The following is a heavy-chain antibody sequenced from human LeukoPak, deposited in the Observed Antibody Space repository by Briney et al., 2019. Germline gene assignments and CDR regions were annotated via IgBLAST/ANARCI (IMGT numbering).Heavy chain of an antibody. D-gene: IGHD6-19*01. CDR3: AKDVAPDSGWDLDY. J-gene: IGHJ4*02. V-gene: IGHV3-23*01. CDR2: IYNSGAKI. CDR1: GLTFSTYS. Sequence: QAGGSLRLPCAVSGLTFSTYSMTWVRQGPGKGLEWVSSIYNSGAKIFYADSVKGRFTISRDNSKNMLYLQMNSLRVEDTAVYYCAKDVAPDSGWDLDYWGQGTLVTVSS.